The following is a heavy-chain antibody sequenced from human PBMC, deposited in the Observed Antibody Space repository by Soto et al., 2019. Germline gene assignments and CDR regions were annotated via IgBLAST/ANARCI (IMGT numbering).Heavy chain of an antibody. V-gene: IGHV4-39*02. J-gene: IGHJ6*02. CDR3: ARERQSSDRGSGSRFSHGMDV. CDR2: IYYSGST. Sequence: PSETLSLTCTVSGGSISSSSYYWGWIRQPPGKGLEWIGSIYYSGSTYYNPSLKSRVTISVDTSKNQFSLKLSSVTAADTAVYYCARERQSSDRGSGSRFSHGMDVWGQGTTVTVSS. CDR1: GGSISSSSYY. D-gene: IGHD3-10*01.